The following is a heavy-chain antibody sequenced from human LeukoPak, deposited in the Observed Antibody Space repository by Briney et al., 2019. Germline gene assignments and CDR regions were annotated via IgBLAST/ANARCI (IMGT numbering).Heavy chain of an antibody. CDR2: IYSGGNT. J-gene: IGHJ6*02. V-gene: IGHV3-66*01. D-gene: IGHD3-3*01. Sequence: PGGSLRLSCAASGFTVSNSYMTWVRQAPGKGLEWVSVIYSGGNTCYADSVKGRFTISRDNSKNTVYLQMNSLRAEDTAVYYCARETPALRSLYGLDVWGQGTTVTVSS. CDR3: ARETPALRSLYGLDV. CDR1: GFTVSNSY.